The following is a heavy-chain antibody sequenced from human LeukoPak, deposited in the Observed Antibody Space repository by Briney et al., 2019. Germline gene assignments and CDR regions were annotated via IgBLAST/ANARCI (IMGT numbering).Heavy chain of an antibody. J-gene: IGHJ5*02. Sequence: GGALRLSCAASGFTFSRYWIHWVRQAPGKGPVLVSVISTDGSSTRSADSVTGRLTISRDNVKNTLYLQMNRLRVEDTAVYYCTGPSFDASGMGFDPWGQGALVTVSS. CDR1: GFTFSRYW. CDR2: ISTDGSST. CDR3: TGPSFDASGMGFDP. V-gene: IGHV3-74*01. D-gene: IGHD3-10*01.